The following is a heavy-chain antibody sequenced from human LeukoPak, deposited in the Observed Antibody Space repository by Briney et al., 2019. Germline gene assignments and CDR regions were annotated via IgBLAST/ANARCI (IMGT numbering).Heavy chain of an antibody. J-gene: IGHJ6*02. D-gene: IGHD2-15*01. CDR3: AGTGYCSGGSCSGMDV. Sequence: ASVKVSCKASGYTFTSYGISWVRQAPGQGLEWMGWISAYNGNTNYAQKLQGRVTMTTDTSTSTAYMELRSLRSDDTAVYYCAGTGYCSGGSCSGMDVWGQGTTVTVSS. CDR1: GYTFTSYG. V-gene: IGHV1-18*01. CDR2: ISAYNGNT.